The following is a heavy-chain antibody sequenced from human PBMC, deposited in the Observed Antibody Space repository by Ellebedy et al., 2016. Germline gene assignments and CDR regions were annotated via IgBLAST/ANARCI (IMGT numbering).Heavy chain of an antibody. J-gene: IGHJ6*02. D-gene: IGHD5-12*01. CDR3: ARGHPRGYGSYYYYYYGMDV. CDR1: GGSISSGGYS. Sequence: SQTLSLTXXVSGGSISSGGYSWSWIRQPPGKGLEWIGYIYHSGSTNYNPSLKSRVTISVDKSKNQFSLKLSSVTAADTAVYYCARGHPRGYGSYYYYYYGMDVWGQGTTVTVSS. CDR2: IYHSGST. V-gene: IGHV4-30-2*01.